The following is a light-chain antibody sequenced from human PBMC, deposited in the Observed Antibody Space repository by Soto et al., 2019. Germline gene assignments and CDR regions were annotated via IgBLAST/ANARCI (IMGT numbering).Light chain of an antibody. CDR1: QSVSSN. CDR2: GAS. Sequence: EIVMTQSPATLSVSPGERATLSCRASQSVSSNLAWYQQKPGQAPRRLIYGASTRATGIPARFSGSGSGTEFTLTISSLQSEDFAVYYCQQYKNWPKTFGQGTKLDIK. V-gene: IGKV3-15*01. CDR3: QQYKNWPKT. J-gene: IGKJ2*01.